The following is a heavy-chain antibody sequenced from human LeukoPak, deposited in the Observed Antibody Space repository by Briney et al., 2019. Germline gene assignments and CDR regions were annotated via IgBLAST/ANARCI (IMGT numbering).Heavy chain of an antibody. CDR3: ARIRPPSGYLYYYYMDV. CDR2: ISSSSSTI. J-gene: IGHJ6*03. CDR1: GFTFSSYS. Sequence: GGSLRLSCAASGFTFSSYSMNWVRQAPGKGLEWVSYISSSSSTIYYADSVKGRFTISRDNAKNSLYLQMNSLRAEDTAVYYCARIRPPSGYLYYYYMDVWGKGTTVTVSS. V-gene: IGHV3-48*01. D-gene: IGHD5-18*01.